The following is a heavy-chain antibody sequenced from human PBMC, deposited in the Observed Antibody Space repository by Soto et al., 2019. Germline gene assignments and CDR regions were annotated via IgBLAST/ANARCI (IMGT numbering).Heavy chain of an antibody. CDR2: ISAYTGNT. V-gene: IGHV1-18*01. Sequence: QVQLVQSGADVKKPGASVKVSCKASGYTFSSFGINWVRQAPGQGLEWMGWISAYTGNTNYAQKLQGRVTMTRDTSTNTAYMELRSLRSDDTAVYYCARPTDFYYYAMDVWGQGTTVTVSS. CDR3: ARPTDFYYYAMDV. CDR1: GYTFSSFG. J-gene: IGHJ6*02.